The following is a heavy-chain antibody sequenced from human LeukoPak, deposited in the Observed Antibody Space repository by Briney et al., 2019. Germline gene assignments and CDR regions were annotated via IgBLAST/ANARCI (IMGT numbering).Heavy chain of an antibody. D-gene: IGHD6-13*01. V-gene: IGHV4-34*01. J-gene: IGHJ4*02. Sequence: SETLSLTCAVYGGSFSGYYWSWIRQPPGKGLEWIGEINHSGSTNYNPSLKSRVTISVDTSKNQFSLKLSSVTAADTAVYYCASFGQQLNYFDYWGQGTLVTVSS. CDR2: INHSGST. CDR3: ASFGQQLNYFDY. CDR1: GGSFSGYY.